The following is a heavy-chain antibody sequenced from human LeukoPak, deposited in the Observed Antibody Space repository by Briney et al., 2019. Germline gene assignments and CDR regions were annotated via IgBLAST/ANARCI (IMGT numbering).Heavy chain of an antibody. D-gene: IGHD3-10*01. V-gene: IGHV1-69*05. J-gene: IGHJ4*02. Sequence: ASVKVSCKASGGTFSSYAISWVRQAPGQGLEWMGRIIPIFGTANYAQKFQGRVTITTDESTSTAYMELSSLRSEDTAVYYCARAPGSYGSGIDYWGQGTLVTVSS. CDR1: GGTFSSYA. CDR3: ARAPGSYGSGIDY. CDR2: IIPIFGTA.